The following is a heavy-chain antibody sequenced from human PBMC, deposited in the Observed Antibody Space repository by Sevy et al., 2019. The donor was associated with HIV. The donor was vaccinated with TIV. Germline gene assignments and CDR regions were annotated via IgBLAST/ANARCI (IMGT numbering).Heavy chain of an antibody. J-gene: IGHJ6*02. CDR2: IYSGEYK. V-gene: IGHV3-53*01. Sequence: GGPLRLSCAASGFTVSSNYMSWVRQAPGKGLEWVSVIYSGEYKYYADSVKGRFTISRDISKNTLNLQMNSLRAEDTAIYYCATTSTPLYYYALDVWGQGTTVTVSS. D-gene: IGHD1-26*01. CDR1: GFTVSSNY. CDR3: ATTSTPLYYYALDV.